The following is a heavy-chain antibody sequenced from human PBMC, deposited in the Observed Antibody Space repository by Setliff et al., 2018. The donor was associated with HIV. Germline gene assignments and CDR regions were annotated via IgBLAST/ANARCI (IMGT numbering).Heavy chain of an antibody. CDR1: GGSFSGYY. CDR3: ARGRWVTMVRGVIITRPNFDY. CDR2: INHSGST. V-gene: IGHV4-34*01. Sequence: PSETLSLTCAVYGGSFSGYYWSWIRQPPGKGLEWIGEINHSGSTNYNPSLKSRVTISVDTSKNQFSLKLSSVTAAETAVYYCARGRWVTMVRGVIITRPNFDYWGQGTLVTVSS. J-gene: IGHJ4*02. D-gene: IGHD3-10*01.